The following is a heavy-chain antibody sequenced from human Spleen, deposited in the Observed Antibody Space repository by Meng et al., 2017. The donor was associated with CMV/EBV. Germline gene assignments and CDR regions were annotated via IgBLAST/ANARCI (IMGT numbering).Heavy chain of an antibody. V-gene: IGHV3-53*01. CDR3: TRGGGSAAF. D-gene: IGHD2-15*01. CDR2: IYSGGST. Sequence: GESLKISCAASGFTVSSNYMSWVRQAPGKGLEWVSVIYSGGSTYYADSVKGRFTISRDNSKNTLYLQMNSLRAEDTAVYYCTRGGGSAAFWGQGTLVTVSS. CDR1: GFTVSSNY. J-gene: IGHJ4*02.